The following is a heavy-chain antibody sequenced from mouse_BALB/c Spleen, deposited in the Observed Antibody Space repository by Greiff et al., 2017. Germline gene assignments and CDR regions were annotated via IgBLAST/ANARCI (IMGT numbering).Heavy chain of an antibody. Sequence: EVHLVESGPDLVKPSQSLSLTCTVTGYSITSGYSWHWIRQFPGNKLEWMGYIHYSGSTNYNPSLKSRISITRDTSKNQFFLQLNSVTTEDTATYYCARSPLTTVVADYFDYWGQGTTLTVSS. CDR2: IHYSGST. CDR1: GYSITSGYS. D-gene: IGHD1-1*01. V-gene: IGHV3-1*02. J-gene: IGHJ2*01. CDR3: ARSPLTTVVADYFDY.